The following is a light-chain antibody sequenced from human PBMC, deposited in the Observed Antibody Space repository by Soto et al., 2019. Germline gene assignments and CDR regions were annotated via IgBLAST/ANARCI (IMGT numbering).Light chain of an antibody. Sequence: QSVLTQPPSASGTPGQKVTISCSGSSSNIGRNTVNWYQQVPGTAPKLLMYSDNQRPSGVPDRFSGSRSGTSVSLAISGLQSEDEADYYCGAWDDSLNGVLFGGGTKLPS. CDR3: GAWDDSLNGVL. J-gene: IGLJ2*01. V-gene: IGLV1-44*01. CDR2: SDN. CDR1: SSNIGRNT.